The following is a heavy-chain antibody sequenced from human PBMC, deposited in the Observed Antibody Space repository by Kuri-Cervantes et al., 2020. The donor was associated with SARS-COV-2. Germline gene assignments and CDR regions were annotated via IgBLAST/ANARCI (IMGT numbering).Heavy chain of an antibody. CDR3: ASAKSIAATPQSGVGWFDP. D-gene: IGHD6-6*01. CDR1: GFTFSDYY. Sequence: GESLKISCAASGFTFSDYYMSWIRQAPGKGLEWVSYISSSSSYTNYADSVKGRFTISRDNAKNSLYLQMNSLRAEDTAVYYCASAKSIAATPQSGVGWFDPWGQGTLVTVSS. CDR2: ISSSSSYT. V-gene: IGHV3-11*06. J-gene: IGHJ5*02.